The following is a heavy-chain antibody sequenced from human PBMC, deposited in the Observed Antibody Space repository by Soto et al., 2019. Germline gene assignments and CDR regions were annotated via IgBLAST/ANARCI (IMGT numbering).Heavy chain of an antibody. V-gene: IGHV1-3*01. D-gene: IGHD3-10*01. CDR3: ARGYYGSGSYYGRGFFDY. CDR2: INAGNGNT. J-gene: IGHJ4*02. CDR1: GYTFTSYA. Sequence: GASVKVSCKASGYTFTSYAMHWVRQAPGQRLEWMGWINAGNGNTKYSQKFQGRVTITRDTSASTAYMELSSLRSEDTAVYYCARGYYGSGSYYGRGFFDYWGQGTLVTVSS.